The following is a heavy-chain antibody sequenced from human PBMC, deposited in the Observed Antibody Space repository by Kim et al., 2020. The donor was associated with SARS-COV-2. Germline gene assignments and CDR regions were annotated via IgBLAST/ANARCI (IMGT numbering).Heavy chain of an antibody. D-gene: IGHD6-13*01. Sequence: SETLSLTCNVYGGSFSGYDWSWIRQPPGKGLEWIGEISHSGIANYNASLKSRVTMSVDTSKKQFSLRLSSVTAADTAVYFCARTPMTLISAAGLGIFYFDYWGQGNPVTVSS. CDR1: GGSFSGYD. V-gene: IGHV4-34*01. CDR2: ISHSGIA. J-gene: IGHJ4*02. CDR3: ARTPMTLISAAGLGIFYFDY.